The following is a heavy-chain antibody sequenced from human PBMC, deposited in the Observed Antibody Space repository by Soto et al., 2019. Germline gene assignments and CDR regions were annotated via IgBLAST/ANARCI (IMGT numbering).Heavy chain of an antibody. Sequence: PGGSLRLSCVVSGFAVSATYMSWVRQAPGQGLEWVSVLTANGNTIYADAVKGRFTVSRDISKNTVYLQLNSVTVEDTGLYYCARDAVGLDVWVQGTTVTVSS. V-gene: IGHV3-53*01. J-gene: IGHJ6*02. CDR2: LTANGNT. CDR3: ARDAVGLDV. CDR1: GFAVSATY.